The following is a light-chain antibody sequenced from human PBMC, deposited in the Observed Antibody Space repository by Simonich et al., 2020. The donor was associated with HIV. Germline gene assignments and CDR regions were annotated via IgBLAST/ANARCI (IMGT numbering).Light chain of an antibody. CDR1: RGSIASQY. V-gene: IGLV6-57*01. CDR3: QSYDSSSVV. J-gene: IGLJ2*01. CDR2: EDN. Sequence: NFMLTQPHSVSESPGKTVTISCTRSRGSIASQYVQWYQQRPGSSPTTVIYEDNQRPSGVPNRFSGSIDRSSNSASLTISGLKTEDEAVFYCQSYDSSSVVFGGGTKLTVL.